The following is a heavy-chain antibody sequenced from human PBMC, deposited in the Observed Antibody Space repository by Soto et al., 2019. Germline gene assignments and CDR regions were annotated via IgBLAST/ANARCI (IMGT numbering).Heavy chain of an antibody. CDR3: ARFSPSIVLVPAARLLYGMDV. D-gene: IGHD2-2*01. Sequence: SETLSLTCTVSGGSMISYYWSWIRQPPGRGLEWIGFIYYAGSTKYNPSLNSRVTISVDTSKNQFSLTVTSVTAADTAVYYCARFSPSIVLVPAARLLYGMDVWGQGTTVTVSS. CDR1: GGSMISYY. CDR2: IYYAGST. J-gene: IGHJ6*02. V-gene: IGHV4-59*08.